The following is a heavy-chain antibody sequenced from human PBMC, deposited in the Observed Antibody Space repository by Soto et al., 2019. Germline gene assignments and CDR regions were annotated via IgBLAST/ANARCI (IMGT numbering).Heavy chain of an antibody. V-gene: IGHV2-70*01. Sequence: SGHTLVNPRQTLTLSCTFFGVSRSTSGVGVSWIGQPQGKTREWLALIDWDDDKYYSTSLKTRLTISKDTYKNHEVLKMTNMDHVDTPTYYCARICQLYKQAESRYYYCGIDVWGQGTTITV. CDR3: ARICQLYKQAESRYYYCGIDV. J-gene: IGHJ6*02. D-gene: IGHD1-1*01. CDR1: GVSRSTSGVG. CDR2: IDWDDDK.